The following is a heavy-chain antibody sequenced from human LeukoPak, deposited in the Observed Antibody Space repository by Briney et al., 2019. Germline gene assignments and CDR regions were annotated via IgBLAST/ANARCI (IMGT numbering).Heavy chain of an antibody. J-gene: IGHJ3*02. CDR1: GFTFSIYW. V-gene: IGHV3-7*01. D-gene: IGHD2-2*01. CDR3: AREAQSSAIDAFDI. Sequence: QTGGSLRLSCAASGFTFSIYWMSWVRQAPGRGLESVANIKQEGSEKYYGDSVKGRFTISRDNAKNSLYLQMNSLSAEDTAVYYCAREAQSSAIDAFDIWGQGTMVTVSS. CDR2: IKQEGSEK.